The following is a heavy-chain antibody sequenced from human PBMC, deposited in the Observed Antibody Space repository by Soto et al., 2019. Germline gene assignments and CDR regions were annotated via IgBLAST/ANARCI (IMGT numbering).Heavy chain of an antibody. Sequence: GGPLRLSCAASGFSFRHYAMTWVRQAPGKGLEWVSGMTAAGDTYYAYSVKGRFTISRDNSKDTLFLQMNSLRAEDTALYYCAREDGGAPFGAWGPGTLVTVSS. V-gene: IGHV3-23*01. CDR1: GFSFRHYA. CDR3: AREDGGAPFGA. CDR2: MTAAGDT. J-gene: IGHJ5*02. D-gene: IGHD2-15*01.